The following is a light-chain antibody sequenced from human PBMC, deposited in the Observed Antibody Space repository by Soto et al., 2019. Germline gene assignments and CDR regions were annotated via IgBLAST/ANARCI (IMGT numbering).Light chain of an antibody. CDR3: QQYNDWPRT. J-gene: IGKJ1*01. CDR2: GAS. Sequence: IVMTQSPSTLSVSPSYRSTLSFMASESVFVDLAWYQQKPGQAPRLLIYGASTRAADIPSRFSGSVSGTEFTLTISSLQSEDFAVYYCQQYNDWPRTFGHGTKVDIK. V-gene: IGKV3-15*01. CDR1: ESVFVD.